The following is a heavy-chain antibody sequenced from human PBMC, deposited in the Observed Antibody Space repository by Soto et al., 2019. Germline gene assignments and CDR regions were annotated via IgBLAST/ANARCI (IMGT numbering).Heavy chain of an antibody. CDR1: GGSISSGDYY. V-gene: IGHV4-30-4*01. D-gene: IGHD2-2*01. CDR3: ARGQVGSAAIRVVAIWFDP. Sequence: NPSETLSLTCTVSGGSISSGDYYWSWIRQPPGKGLEWIGYIYYSGSTYYNPSLKSRVTISVDTSKNQFSLKLSSVTAADTAVYYCARGQVGSAAIRVVAIWFDPWGQGTLVTVSS. J-gene: IGHJ5*02. CDR2: IYYSGST.